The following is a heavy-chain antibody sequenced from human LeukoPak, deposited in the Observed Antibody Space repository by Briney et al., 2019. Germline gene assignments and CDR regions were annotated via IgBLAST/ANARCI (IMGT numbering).Heavy chain of an antibody. CDR2: IKQDGSEK. J-gene: IGHJ6*02. CDR3: ARWGIVRFGELTMDV. V-gene: IGHV3-7*01. Sequence: GGSLRLSCAASGFTFSSYWMSWVRQAPGKGLEWVANIKQDGSEKYYVDSVKGRFTISRDNAKNSLYLQMNSLRAEDTAVYYCARWGIVRFGELTMDVWGQGTTVTVSS. D-gene: IGHD3-10*01. CDR1: GFTFSSYW.